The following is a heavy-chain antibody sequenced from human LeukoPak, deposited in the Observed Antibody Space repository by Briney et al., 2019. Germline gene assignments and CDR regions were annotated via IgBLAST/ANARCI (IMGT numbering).Heavy chain of an antibody. CDR2: ISSSSSYI. CDR3: AKTRPEYSRSSPGFDP. J-gene: IGHJ5*02. D-gene: IGHD6-6*01. Sequence: GGSLRLSCAASGFTFSSYSMNWVRQAPGKGPEWVSSISSSSSYIYYADSVKGRFTISRDNAKNSLYLQMNSLRAEDTAMYYCAKTRPEYSRSSPGFDPWGQGTLVTVSS. V-gene: IGHV3-21*01. CDR1: GFTFSSYS.